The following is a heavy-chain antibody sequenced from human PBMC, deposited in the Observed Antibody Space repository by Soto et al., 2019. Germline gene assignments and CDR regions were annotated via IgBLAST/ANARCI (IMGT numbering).Heavy chain of an antibody. D-gene: IGHD5-12*01. J-gene: IGHJ4*02. CDR1: GYTFTSYY. V-gene: IGHV1-46*01. CDR2: INPSGSST. Sequence: ASVKVSCKASGYTFTSYYIHWVRQAPGQGLEWVGLINPSGSSTTYAPKFQGRVTMTRDTSTSTVYMELNSLRSEDTAVYFCARDAQIGHGYSVYHTYWGQGTLVTVSS. CDR3: ARDAQIGHGYSVYHTY.